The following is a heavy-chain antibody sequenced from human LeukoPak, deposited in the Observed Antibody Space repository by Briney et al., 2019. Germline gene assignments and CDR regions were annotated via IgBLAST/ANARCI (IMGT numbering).Heavy chain of an antibody. CDR1: GYTLTELS. CDR2: FDPEDGET. CDR3: ATVFGGSGSPFDY. V-gene: IGHV1-24*01. J-gene: IGHJ4*02. Sequence: ASVKVSCKASGYTLTELSMHWVRQAPGKGLEWMGGFDPEDGETIYAQKFQGRVTMTEDTSTDTAYTELSSLRSEDTAVYYCATVFGGSGSPFDYWGQGTLVTVSS. D-gene: IGHD3-10*01.